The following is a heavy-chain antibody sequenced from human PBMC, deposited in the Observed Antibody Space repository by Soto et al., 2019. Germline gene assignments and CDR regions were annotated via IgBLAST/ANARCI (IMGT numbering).Heavy chain of an antibody. J-gene: IGHJ4*02. D-gene: IGHD1-26*01. CDR3: AKGQGSGSYQNHFDY. V-gene: IGHV3-30-3*01. CDR1: GFTFSSYA. CDR2: ISYDGSNK. Sequence: QVQLVESGGGVVQPGRSLRLSCAASGFTFSSYAMHWVRQAPGKGLEWVAVISYDGSNKYYADSVKGRFTISIDNSKNTLYLQMNRLRAEDTAVYYCAKGQGSGSYQNHFDYWGQGTLVTVSS.